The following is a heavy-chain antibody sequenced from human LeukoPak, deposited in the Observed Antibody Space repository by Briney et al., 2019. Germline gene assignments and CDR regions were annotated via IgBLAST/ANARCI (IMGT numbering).Heavy chain of an antibody. CDR2: IYYSGST. V-gene: IGHV4-39*01. CDR3: ARAKLNYYDSSGYTLNWFDP. CDR1: GGSLSSSSYY. Sequence: SETLSLTCTVSGGSLSSSSYYWGWIRQPPGKGLEWIGSIYYSGSTYYNPSLKSRVTISVDTSKNQFSLKLNSVTAADTAVYYCARAKLNYYDSSGYTLNWFDPWGQGTLVTVSS. D-gene: IGHD3-22*01. J-gene: IGHJ5*02.